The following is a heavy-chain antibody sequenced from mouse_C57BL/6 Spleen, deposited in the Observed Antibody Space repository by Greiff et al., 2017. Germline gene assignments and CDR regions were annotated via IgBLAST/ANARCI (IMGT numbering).Heavy chain of an antibody. CDR1: GFTFSSYA. D-gene: IGHD2-5*01. CDR2: ISSGGDYI. Sequence: EVKLQESGEGLVKPGGSLKLSCAASGFTFSSYAMSWVRQTPEKRLEWVAYISSGGDYIYYADTVKGRFTISRDNARNTLYLQMSSLKSEDTAMYYCTRASYSNYLGYWGQGTTLTVSS. V-gene: IGHV5-9-1*02. J-gene: IGHJ2*01. CDR3: TRASYSNYLGY.